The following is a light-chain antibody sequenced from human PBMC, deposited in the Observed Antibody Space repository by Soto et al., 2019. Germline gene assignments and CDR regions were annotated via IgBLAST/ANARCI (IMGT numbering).Light chain of an antibody. J-gene: IGKJ5*01. V-gene: IGKV3-11*01. Sequence: EIVLTQSPATLSLSPGERATLSCRASQSVSSHLAWYQQKPGQAPRLLIYDASNRATGIPVRFSGSGSGTDFTLTLSSLEPEHFAVYYCQQCSNWPPATFGQGTRLELK. CDR3: QQCSNWPPAT. CDR1: QSVSSH. CDR2: DAS.